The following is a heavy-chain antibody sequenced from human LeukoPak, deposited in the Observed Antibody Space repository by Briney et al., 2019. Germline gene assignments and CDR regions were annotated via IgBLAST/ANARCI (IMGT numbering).Heavy chain of an antibody. J-gene: IGHJ4*02. D-gene: IGHD3-16*01. Sequence: GASVKVSCKASGGTFSSYAISWVRQAPGQGLEWMGIINPSGGSTSYAQKFQGRVSMTRDTSTSTVYMELSSLRSEDTAVYYCAREGASTDPPGGFDSWGQGTLVTVSS. CDR3: AREGASTDPPGGFDS. CDR2: INPSGGST. V-gene: IGHV1-46*01. CDR1: GGTFSSYA.